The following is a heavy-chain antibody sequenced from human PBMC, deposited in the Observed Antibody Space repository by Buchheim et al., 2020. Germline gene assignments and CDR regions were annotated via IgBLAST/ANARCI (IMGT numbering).Heavy chain of an antibody. CDR3: TKKLLSGSYPFDN. Sequence: EVQLLESGGGLVQPGGSLRLSCAASGLTFSSSAMNWVRQAPGKGLEWVSSISGGGDYTYYADSVMGRFTISRDNSESTLFLQMNSLRAEDTAVYYCTKKLLSGSYPFDNWDQGTL. V-gene: IGHV3-23*01. D-gene: IGHD3-22*01. J-gene: IGHJ4*03. CDR2: ISGGGDYT. CDR1: GLTFSSSA.